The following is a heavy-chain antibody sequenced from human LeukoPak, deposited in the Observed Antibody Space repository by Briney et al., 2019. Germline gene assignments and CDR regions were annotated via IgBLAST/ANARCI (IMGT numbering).Heavy chain of an antibody. D-gene: IGHD5-12*01. CDR1: GYTFTSYG. V-gene: IGHV1-18*01. J-gene: IGHJ4*02. CDR3: ARINSGYDTTYFDY. Sequence: ASVKVSCKASGYTFTSYGISWVRQAPGQGPEWMGWISAYNGNTNYAQKLQGRVTMTTDTSTSTAYMELRSLRSDDTAVYYCARINSGYDTTYFDYWGQGTLVTVSS. CDR2: ISAYNGNT.